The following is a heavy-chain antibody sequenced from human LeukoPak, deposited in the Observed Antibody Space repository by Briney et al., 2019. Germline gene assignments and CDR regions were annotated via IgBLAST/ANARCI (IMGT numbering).Heavy chain of an antibody. CDR3: ASSIAAAGLPLGVDY. J-gene: IGHJ4*02. CDR2: ISSSSSTI. CDR1: GFTFSSYS. Sequence: GGSLRLSCAASGFTFSSYSMKWVRQAPGKGLEWVSYISSSSSTIYYVDSVKGRFTISRDNAKNSLYLQMNSLRAEDTAVYYCASSIAAAGLPLGVDYWGQGTLVTVSS. V-gene: IGHV3-48*01. D-gene: IGHD6-13*01.